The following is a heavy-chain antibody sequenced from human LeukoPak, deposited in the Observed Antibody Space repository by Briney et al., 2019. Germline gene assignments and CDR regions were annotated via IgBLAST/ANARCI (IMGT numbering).Heavy chain of an antibody. J-gene: IGHJ4*02. D-gene: IGHD6-13*01. CDR2: INAGNGNT. V-gene: IGHV1-3*01. CDR3: ASRGGYSSSWYVFDY. CDR1: GYTFRSYA. Sequence: GASMKVCCKASGYTFRSYAMHWVRQAPGQRLEWMGWINAGNGNTKYSQKFQGRVTITRDTSASTAYMELSSLRSEDTAVYYCASRGGYSSSWYVFDYWGQGTLVTVSS.